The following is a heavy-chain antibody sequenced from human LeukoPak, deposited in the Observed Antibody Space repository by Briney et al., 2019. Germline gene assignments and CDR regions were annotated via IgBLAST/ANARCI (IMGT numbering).Heavy chain of an antibody. CDR3: AKLEGGYDPYYYYYGMDV. CDR1: GGSISSSSYY. J-gene: IGHJ6*02. Sequence: SETLSLTCTVSGGSISSSSYYWGWIRQPPGKGLEWIGSIYYSGSTYYNPSLKSRVTISVDTSKNQFSLKLSSVTAADTAVYYRAKLEGGYDPYYYYYGMDVWGQGTTVTVSS. D-gene: IGHD5-12*01. CDR2: IYYSGST. V-gene: IGHV4-39*01.